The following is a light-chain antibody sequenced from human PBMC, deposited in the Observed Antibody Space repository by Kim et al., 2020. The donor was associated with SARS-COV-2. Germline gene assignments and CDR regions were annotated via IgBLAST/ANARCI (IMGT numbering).Light chain of an antibody. J-gene: IGKJ1*01. CDR1: QSVASTY. V-gene: IGKV3-20*01. CDR2: SAS. Sequence: SPGERATLSCRASQSVASTYLAWYQQKPGQAPKVLIYSASSRATGVPDRFSGSVSGADFTLTISRLEPEDFAVYYCQQYANSRWTFGQGTKVDIK. CDR3: QQYANSRWT.